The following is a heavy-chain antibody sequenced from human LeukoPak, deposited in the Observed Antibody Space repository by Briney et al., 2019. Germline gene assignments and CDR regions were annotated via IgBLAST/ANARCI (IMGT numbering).Heavy chain of an antibody. V-gene: IGHV6-1*01. CDR2: TYYRSKWYN. J-gene: IGHJ3*02. CDR3: AREHQLDEDDAFDI. CDR1: GDSVSGNSAA. Sequence: SQTLSLTCAISGDSVSGNSAAWNWIRQSPSRGLEWRGRTYYRSKWYNDYAVSVKSRITNNPDTSKNHFSLQLDSVTPEDTAVYYCAREHQLDEDDAFDIWGQGTMVTVSS. D-gene: IGHD2-2*01.